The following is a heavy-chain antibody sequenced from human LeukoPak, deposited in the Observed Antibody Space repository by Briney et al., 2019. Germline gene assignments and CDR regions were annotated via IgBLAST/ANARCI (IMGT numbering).Heavy chain of an antibody. Sequence: PSETLSLTCTVSGGPVSTYYWSWIRQPAGEGLEWVGRIYPSGSTNYNPSLKSRVTVSVDTSKNQFSLRLSSVTAADTAVYYCARGKVVAGTPGQNSWDYWGQGTLVTVSS. CDR2: IYPSGST. V-gene: IGHV4-4*07. J-gene: IGHJ4*02. CDR3: ARGKVVAGTPGQNSWDY. D-gene: IGHD6-19*01. CDR1: GGPVSTYY.